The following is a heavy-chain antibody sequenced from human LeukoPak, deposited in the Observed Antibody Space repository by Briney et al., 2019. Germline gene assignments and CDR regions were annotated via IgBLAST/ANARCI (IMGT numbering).Heavy chain of an antibody. V-gene: IGHV5-51*01. CDR3: ARLGYDFWSGYYANWFDP. CDR2: IYPGDSDT. J-gene: IGHJ5*02. D-gene: IGHD3-3*01. Sequence: GESLKISCKGSGYSFTSYWIGWVRQMPGKGLEWMGIIYPGDSDTRYSPSFQGQVTISADKSISTAYLQWSSLKASDTATYYCARLGYDFWSGYYANWFDPWGQGTLVTVSS. CDR1: GYSFTSYW.